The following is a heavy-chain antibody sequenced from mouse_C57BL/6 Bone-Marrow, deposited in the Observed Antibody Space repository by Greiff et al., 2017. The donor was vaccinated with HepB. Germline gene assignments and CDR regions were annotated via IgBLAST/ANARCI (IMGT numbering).Heavy chain of an antibody. CDR1: GFTFSSYA. CDR3: ARERRPYAMDY. J-gene: IGHJ4*01. D-gene: IGHD1-2*01. Sequence: EVMLVESGGGLVKPGGSLKLSCAASGFTFSSYAMSWVRQTPEKRLEWVATISDGGSYTYYPDNVKGRFTISRDNAKNNLYLQMSHLKSEDTAMYYCARERRPYAMDYWGQGTSVTVSS. V-gene: IGHV5-4*01. CDR2: ISDGGSYT.